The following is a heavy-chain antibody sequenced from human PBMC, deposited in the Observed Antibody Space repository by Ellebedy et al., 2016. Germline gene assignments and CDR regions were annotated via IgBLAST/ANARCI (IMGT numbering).Heavy chain of an antibody. D-gene: IGHD2-2*01. CDR1: GFTFSSYA. V-gene: IGHV3-23*01. CDR2: ISGSGVTP. J-gene: IGHJ4*02. Sequence: GESLKISXAASGFTFSSYAMSWVRQAPGKGLEWVSAISGSGVTPYFADFVKGRFIISRDNSKNTLYLQMNSLRAEDTAVYYCAREGGPRYCSSTSCFGYWGQGTLVTVSS. CDR3: AREGGPRYCSSTSCFGY.